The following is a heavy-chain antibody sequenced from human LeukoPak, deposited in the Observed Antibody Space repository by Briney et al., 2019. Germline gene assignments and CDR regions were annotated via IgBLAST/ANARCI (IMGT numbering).Heavy chain of an antibody. CDR1: GFSFSSYS. J-gene: IGHJ4*02. CDR2: ISSSSSYI. V-gene: IGHV3-21*01. Sequence: GGSLRLSCAASGFSFSSYSMTWVRQVPGKGLEWVSSISSSSSYIYYADSVKGRFTISRDNAKNSLYLQMNSLRAEDTAVYYCARDLGYCSSTSCYRYVDYWGQGTLVTVSS. D-gene: IGHD2-2*02. CDR3: ARDLGYCSSTSCYRYVDY.